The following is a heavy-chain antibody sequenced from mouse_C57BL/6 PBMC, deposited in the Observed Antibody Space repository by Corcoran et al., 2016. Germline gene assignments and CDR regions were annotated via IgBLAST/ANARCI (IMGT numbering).Heavy chain of an antibody. CDR2: INPNNGGT. CDR1: GYTFTDYY. D-gene: IGHD2-12*01. CDR3: ARRGSYCYFYAMDY. J-gene: IGHJ4*01. Sequence: EVQLQQSGPELVKPGASVKISCKASGYTFTDYYMNWVKQSHGKSLEWIGDINPNNGGTSYNQKFKGKATLTVDKSSSTAYMELRSLTSEDSAVYYCARRGSYCYFYAMDYWGQGTSVTVSS. V-gene: IGHV1-26*01.